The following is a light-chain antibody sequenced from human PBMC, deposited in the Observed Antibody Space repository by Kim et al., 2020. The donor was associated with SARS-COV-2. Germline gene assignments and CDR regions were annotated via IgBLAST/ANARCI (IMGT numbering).Light chain of an antibody. CDR1: KLGDKY. J-gene: IGLJ3*02. V-gene: IGLV3-1*01. CDR2: ADT. CDR3: QAWDSNTWV. Sequence: SYELTQPPSVSVSPGQTASISCSGDKLGDKYVCWYQQKPGQSPVLLIYADTKRPSGIPVRFSGSYSGNTATLTISGTQAMDEADYYCQAWDSNTWVFGGGTRLTVL.